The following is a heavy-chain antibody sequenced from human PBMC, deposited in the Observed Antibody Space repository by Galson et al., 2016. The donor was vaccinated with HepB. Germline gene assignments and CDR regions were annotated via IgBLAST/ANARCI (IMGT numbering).Heavy chain of an antibody. J-gene: IGHJ4*02. D-gene: IGHD3-10*01. V-gene: IGHV3-53*01. CDR3: AKRDQIGGDY. Sequence: SLRLSCAAFAVTVISRYMRWPRQAPGKGLVWVSVVFSGGYTYYAYSVKVRFKTSRDNSKNMVYLQMDGLRVEDTATYYCAKRDQIGGDYWGQGTLVTVSS. CDR1: AVTVISRY. CDR2: VFSGGYT.